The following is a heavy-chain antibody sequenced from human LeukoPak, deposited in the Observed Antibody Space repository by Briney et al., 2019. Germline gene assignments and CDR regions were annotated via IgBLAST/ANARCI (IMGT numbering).Heavy chain of an antibody. CDR2: ISSTGSYI. CDR1: GFTLSRYS. J-gene: IGHJ4*02. D-gene: IGHD6-19*01. CDR3: ARVEAWQWLALLDPSPLDC. V-gene: IGHV3-21*01. Sequence: GGCLRLSCAASGFTLSRYSMNWVRQAPGKGLEWVSSISSTGSYITYADSMKGRFTISRDNARNSLYLQMDSLRAEDTAVYYCARVEAWQWLALLDPSPLDCWGQGTLVTVSS.